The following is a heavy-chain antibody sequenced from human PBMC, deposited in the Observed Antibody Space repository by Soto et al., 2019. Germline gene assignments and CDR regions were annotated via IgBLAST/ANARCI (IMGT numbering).Heavy chain of an antibody. Sequence: QVQLVQAGAEVKKPGASVKVSCKASGYTFASYDINWVRQATGQGLEWMGWMNPNSGNTGYAPKFQGRVTMTRNTSIRTAYMGLSSLRSEDTAVYYCARRGYSSSWYYYYYYGMDVWGQGTTVTVSS. CDR2: MNPNSGNT. J-gene: IGHJ6*02. V-gene: IGHV1-8*01. CDR1: GYTFASYD. CDR3: ARRGYSSSWYYYYYYGMDV. D-gene: IGHD6-13*01.